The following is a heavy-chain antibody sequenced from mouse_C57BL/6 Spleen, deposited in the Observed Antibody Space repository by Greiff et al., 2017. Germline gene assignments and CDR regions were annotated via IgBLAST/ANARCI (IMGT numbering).Heavy chain of an antibody. Sequence: QVQLQQSGAELVKPGASVKISCKASGYAFSSYWMNWVKQRPGKGLEWIGQIYPGDGDTNYNGKFKGKATLTADKSSSTAYMQLSRLTSGDSAVYFCARRHYGSRCGCARDYWCQETTVTVSS. D-gene: IGHD1-1*01. CDR1: GYAFSSYW. V-gene: IGHV1-80*01. CDR2: IYPGDGDT. CDR3: ARRHYGSRCGCARDY. J-gene: IGHJ4*01.